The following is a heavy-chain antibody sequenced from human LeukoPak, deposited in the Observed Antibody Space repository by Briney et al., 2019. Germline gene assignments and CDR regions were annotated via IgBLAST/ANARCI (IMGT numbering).Heavy chain of an antibody. D-gene: IGHD6-13*01. CDR2: IYYSGST. V-gene: IGHV4-59*12. CDR1: GGSISSYY. CDR3: ARVIAAAGTKGYFDY. Sequence: SETLSLTCTVSGGSISSYYWSWIRQPPGKGLEWIGYIYYSGSTNYNPSLKSRVTISVDTSKNQFSLKLSSVTAADTAVYYCARVIAAAGTKGYFDYWGQGTLVTVSS. J-gene: IGHJ4*02.